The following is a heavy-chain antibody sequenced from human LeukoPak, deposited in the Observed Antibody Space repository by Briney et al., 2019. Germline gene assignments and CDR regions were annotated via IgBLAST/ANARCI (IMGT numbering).Heavy chain of an antibody. V-gene: IGHV3-23*01. D-gene: IGHD5-18*01. CDR1: GFTFSSYA. Sequence: GGSLRLSCAASGFTFSSYAMSWVRQAPGKGLEWVSAISGSGGSTYYADSVKGRFTISRDNSKNTLYLQMNSLRAEDTAVYYCARGLGYSYGYGIDYWGQGTLVTVSS. CDR3: ARGLGYSYGYGIDY. J-gene: IGHJ4*02. CDR2: ISGSGGST.